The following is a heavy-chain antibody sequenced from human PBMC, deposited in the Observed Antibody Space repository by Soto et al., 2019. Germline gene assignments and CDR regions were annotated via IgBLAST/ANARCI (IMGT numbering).Heavy chain of an antibody. D-gene: IGHD3-16*01. Sequence: QLQLQESGSGLVKPSQTLSLTCAVSGGSISSGGYSWSWIRQPPGKGLEWIGYIYHSGSTYYNPSIKSRVTSSVDRSQTQCPLNLSSVTAADTAVYYCAVGGGLPRYYWGQGTLVTVSS. CDR3: AVGGGLPRYY. CDR2: IYHSGST. V-gene: IGHV4-30-2*01. CDR1: GGSISSGGYS. J-gene: IGHJ4*02.